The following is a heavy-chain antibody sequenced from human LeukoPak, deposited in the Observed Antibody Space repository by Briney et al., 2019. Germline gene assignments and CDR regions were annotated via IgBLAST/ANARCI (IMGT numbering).Heavy chain of an antibody. Sequence: GGSLRLSCAASGFTFSSYSMNWVRQAPGKGLEWVSSISSSSSYIYYADSVKGRFTISRDNAKNSLYLQMNSLRAEDTAVYYCASYSYSWDYYMDVWGKGTTVTVSS. D-gene: IGHD5-18*01. J-gene: IGHJ6*03. CDR2: ISSSSSYI. CDR1: GFTFSSYS. CDR3: ASYSYSWDYYMDV. V-gene: IGHV3-21*01.